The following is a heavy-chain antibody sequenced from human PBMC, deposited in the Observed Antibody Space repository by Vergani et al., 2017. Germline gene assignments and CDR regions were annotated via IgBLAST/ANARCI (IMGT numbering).Heavy chain of an antibody. D-gene: IGHD2-2*01. Sequence: EVQVVETGGGLVQPGGSLRLSCAASGFTVSSNYMSCVRQAPGKGLEWGSVIYSGGSTYYADSVKGRFIISRDNSKNTLYLQMNSLRAEDTAVYYCASSKDPGTVDYWGQGTLVTVSS. V-gene: IGHV3-66*01. CDR1: GFTVSSNY. CDR2: IYSGGST. CDR3: ASSKDPGTVDY. J-gene: IGHJ4*02.